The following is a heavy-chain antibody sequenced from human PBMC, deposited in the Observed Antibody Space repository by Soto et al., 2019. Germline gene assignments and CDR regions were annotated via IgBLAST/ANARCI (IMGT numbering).Heavy chain of an antibody. D-gene: IGHD3-3*01. CDR3: ARDKFSGLFDY. J-gene: IGHJ4*02. Sequence: QVQLQQWGAGLLKPSETLSLTCAVSGGSFSGYYWTWIRQPPGTGLEWIGEINHCGSTNYNPSLKRGVPIAVDPSKNQFSLKLTAVTAADPVVYYCARDKFSGLFDYGGQGTLVTVSS. CDR1: GGSFSGYY. CDR2: INHCGST. V-gene: IGHV4-34*01.